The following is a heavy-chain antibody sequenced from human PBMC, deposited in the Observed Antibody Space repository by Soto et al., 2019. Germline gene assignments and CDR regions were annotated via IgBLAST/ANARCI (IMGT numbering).Heavy chain of an antibody. V-gene: IGHV3-33*01. CDR2: IWYDGSNK. D-gene: IGHD3-10*01. J-gene: IGHJ4*02. Sequence: QVQLVESGGSVVQPGRSLRLSCVASGFTFSNYGMHWVRQAPGKGPEWVAVIWYDGSNKDYADSVKGRFTISRDNSRNTLYLQMNSLRAEDTAVYYCASALETGDYWGQGTLVTVSS. CDR3: ASALETGDY. CDR1: GFTFSNYG.